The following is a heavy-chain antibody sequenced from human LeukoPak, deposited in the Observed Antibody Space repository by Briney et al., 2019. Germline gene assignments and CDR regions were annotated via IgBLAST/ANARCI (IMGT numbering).Heavy chain of an antibody. CDR2: INPNSGGT. Sequence: ASVKVSCKASGYTFTGYYMHWVRQAPGQGLEWMGWINPNSGGTNYAQKFQGKVTMTRDTSISTAYMELSRLRSDDTAVYYCARVVDFWSGYSFDYWGQGTLVTVSS. CDR3: ARVVDFWSGYSFDY. D-gene: IGHD3-3*01. CDR1: GYTFTGYY. V-gene: IGHV1-2*02. J-gene: IGHJ4*02.